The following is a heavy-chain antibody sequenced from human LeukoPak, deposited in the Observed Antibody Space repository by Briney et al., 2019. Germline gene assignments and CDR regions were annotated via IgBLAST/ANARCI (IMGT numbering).Heavy chain of an antibody. V-gene: IGHV4-59*01. D-gene: IGHD6-6*01. CDR3: ARGGSSSSIDY. CDR1: GGSISSYY. Sequence: SETLSLTCTVSGGSISSYYWGWIRQPPGKGLEWIGYIYYSGSTNYNPSLKSRVTISVDTSKNQLSLKLSSVTAADTAMYYCARGGSSSSIDYWGQGTLVTVSS. J-gene: IGHJ4*02. CDR2: IYYSGST.